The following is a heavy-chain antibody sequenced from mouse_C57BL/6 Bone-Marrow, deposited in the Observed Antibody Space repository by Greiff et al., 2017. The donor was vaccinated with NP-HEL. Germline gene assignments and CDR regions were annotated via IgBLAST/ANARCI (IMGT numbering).Heavy chain of an antibody. CDR2: IYPSDSET. D-gene: IGHD2-2*01. J-gene: IGHJ4*01. CDR3: VIYYGYDNAMDY. CDR1: GYTFTSYW. V-gene: IGHV1-61*01. Sequence: QVHVKQPGAELVRPGSSVKLSCKASGYTFTSYWMDWVKQRPGQGLEWIGNIYPSDSETHYNQKFKDKATLTVDKSSSTAYIQLSSLTSEDSAVYYCVIYYGYDNAMDYWGQGTSVTVSS.